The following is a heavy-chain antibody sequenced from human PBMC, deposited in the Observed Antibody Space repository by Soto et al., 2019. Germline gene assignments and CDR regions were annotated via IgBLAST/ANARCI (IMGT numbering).Heavy chain of an antibody. CDR2: ISSDGKIE. V-gene: IGHV3-30*04. J-gene: IGHJ4*02. CDR3: ARSQTTVTSYDY. D-gene: IGHD4-17*01. Sequence: GGSLRLSCAASGFMFSTSAIHWVRQAPGKGLEWVAAISSDGKIEYYADSVKGRFTISRDNSKNTLFLQLNSLRAEDTAVYYCARSQTTVTSYDYWGQGTLVTVSS. CDR1: GFMFSTSA.